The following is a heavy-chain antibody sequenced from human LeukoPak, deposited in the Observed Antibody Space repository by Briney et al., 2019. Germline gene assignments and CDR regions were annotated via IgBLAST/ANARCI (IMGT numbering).Heavy chain of an antibody. D-gene: IGHD3-10*01. J-gene: IGHJ6*03. CDR2: ISYDGSNK. CDR3: AKGAMVRGVPYYYYMDV. V-gene: IGHV3-30*18. Sequence: PGGSLRLSCAASGFTFSSYGMHWVRQAPGKGLEWVAVISYDGSNKYYADSVKGRFTISRDNSKNTLYLQMNSLRAEDTAVYYRAKGAMVRGVPYYYYMDVWGKGTTVTVSS. CDR1: GFTFSSYG.